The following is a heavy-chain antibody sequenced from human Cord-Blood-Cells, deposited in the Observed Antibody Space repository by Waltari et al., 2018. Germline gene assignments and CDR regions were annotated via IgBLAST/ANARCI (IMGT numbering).Heavy chain of an antibody. J-gene: IGHJ4*02. CDR2: INHSGST. D-gene: IGHD7-27*01. Sequence: QVQLQQWGAGLLKPSETLSLTCAVYGGSFSGYYWSWIRQPPGKGLEWIGEINHSGSTNYNPSLKSRVTISVDTSKNQFSLKLSSVTAADTAVYYCASYWGGHFDYWDQGTLVTVSS. CDR3: ASYWGGHFDY. V-gene: IGHV4-34*01. CDR1: GGSFSGYY.